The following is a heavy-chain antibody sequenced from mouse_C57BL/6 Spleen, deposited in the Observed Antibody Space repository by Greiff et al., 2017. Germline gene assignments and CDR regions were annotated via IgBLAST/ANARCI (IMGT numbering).Heavy chain of an antibody. D-gene: IGHD1-1*01. V-gene: IGHV1-82*01. CDR1: GYAFSSSW. Sequence: QVQLQQSGPELVKPGASVKLSCKASGYAFSSSWMNWVKQRPGKGLEWIGRIYPGDGDTNYNGKFKGKATLTADKSSSTAYMQLSSLTSEDSAVYFGARSEDCYGCGEDYWGQGTTLTVSS. CDR3: ARSEDCYGCGEDY. J-gene: IGHJ2*01. CDR2: IYPGDGDT.